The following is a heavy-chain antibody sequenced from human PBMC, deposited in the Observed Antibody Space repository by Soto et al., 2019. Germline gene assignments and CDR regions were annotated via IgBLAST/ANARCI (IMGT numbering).Heavy chain of an antibody. CDR3: GRVMIGTSRHTDSDY. Sequence: SETLSITCSVSGASISSREYYWGWIRQTPGKGLEWIGNIDYNGVTYYNPRLKSRVTVSKDTSKNQFSLKVASVTAADTAIYYCGRVMIGTSRHTDSDYWGQGTQVTVSS. CDR2: IDYNGVT. V-gene: IGHV4-39*01. J-gene: IGHJ4*02. CDR1: GASISSREYY. D-gene: IGHD2-2*01.